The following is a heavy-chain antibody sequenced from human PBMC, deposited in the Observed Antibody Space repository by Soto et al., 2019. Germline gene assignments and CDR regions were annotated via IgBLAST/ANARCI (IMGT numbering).Heavy chain of an antibody. CDR1: GFTFSRYW. Sequence: VGSLRLSCAASGFTFSRYWMKWVRQAPGKGLEWVANIKQDGSETYYVDSVKGRFAISRDNAKNSLFLQMNSLRAEDTAVYYCAGGSGWLSDSWGQGTLVTVSS. J-gene: IGHJ4*02. CDR3: AGGSGWLSDS. D-gene: IGHD6-19*01. V-gene: IGHV3-7*05. CDR2: IKQDGSET.